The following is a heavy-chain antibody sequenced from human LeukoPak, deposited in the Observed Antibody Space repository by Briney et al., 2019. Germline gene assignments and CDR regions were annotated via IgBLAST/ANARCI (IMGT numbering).Heavy chain of an antibody. V-gene: IGHV3-48*03. J-gene: IGHJ4*02. D-gene: IGHD3-22*01. CDR3: ARTYYDSSGHRNFDY. Sequence: PGGSLRLSCPAPGFTFSSYEMNWVRQAPGKGLEWVSYISSSGSTIYYADSVKGRFTISRDNAKNSLYLQMNSLRAEDTAVYYCARTYYDSSGHRNFDYWGQGTLVTVSS. CDR2: ISSSGSTI. CDR1: GFTFSSYE.